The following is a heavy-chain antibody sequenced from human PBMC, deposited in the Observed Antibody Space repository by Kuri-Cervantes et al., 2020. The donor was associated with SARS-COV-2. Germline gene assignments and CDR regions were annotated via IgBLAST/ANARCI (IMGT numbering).Heavy chain of an antibody. CDR3: ARGISYSGYDLDY. J-gene: IGHJ4*02. Sequence: GESLKISCAASGFTFSSYSMNWVRQAPGKGLEWVSSISSSSSYIYYADSVKGRFTTSRDNAKNSLYLQMNSLRAEDTAVYYCARGISYSGYDLDYWGQGTLVTVSS. V-gene: IGHV3-21*01. CDR2: ISSSSSYI. CDR1: GFTFSSYS. D-gene: IGHD5-12*01.